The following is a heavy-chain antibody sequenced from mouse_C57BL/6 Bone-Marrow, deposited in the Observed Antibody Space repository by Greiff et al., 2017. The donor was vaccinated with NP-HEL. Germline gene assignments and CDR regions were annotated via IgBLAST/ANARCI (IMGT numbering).Heavy chain of an antibody. CDR1: GYAFSSSW. D-gene: IGHD1-1*01. J-gene: IGHJ2*01. CDR2: IYPGDGDP. Sequence: QVQLKQSGPELVKPGASVKISCKASGYAFSSSWMNWLKQRPGMGLAWIGRIYPGDGDPNYNGKFKGKATLTADKSSSTAYMQLSSLTSEDSAVYFCAKITTVVAMRDYWGQGTTLTVSS. V-gene: IGHV1-82*01. CDR3: AKITTVVAMRDY.